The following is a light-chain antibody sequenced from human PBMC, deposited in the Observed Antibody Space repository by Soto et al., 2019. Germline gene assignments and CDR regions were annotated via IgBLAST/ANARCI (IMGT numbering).Light chain of an antibody. J-gene: IGKJ4*01. CDR3: QQGHTFALT. V-gene: IGKV1-12*01. CDR1: QDIIIA. Sequence: DIQMTQSPSSVSASVGDTVTITCRASQDIIIALAWFQQKPGEAPRLLIYTASSLHSRVPSRFSGSGAGTDFTLTISSLQPEDFAAYYGQQGHTFALTFGGGTKVEMK. CDR2: TAS.